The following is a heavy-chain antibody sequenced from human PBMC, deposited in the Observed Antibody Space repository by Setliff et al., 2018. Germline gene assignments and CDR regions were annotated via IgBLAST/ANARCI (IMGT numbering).Heavy chain of an antibody. CDR2: AKNKGYNYIT. V-gene: IGHV3-72*01. CDR3: TTGSVCVGDCYSGRLNY. CDR1: GFTFSDHH. J-gene: IGHJ4*02. Sequence: GGSLRLSCAASGFTFSDHHMDWVRQAPGKGLEWVGRAKNKGYNYITEYAASVRGRFTISRDDSRNTLYLQMNSLKTEDTAVYYCTTGSVCVGDCYSGRLNYWGQGTLVTVSS. D-gene: IGHD2-21*02.